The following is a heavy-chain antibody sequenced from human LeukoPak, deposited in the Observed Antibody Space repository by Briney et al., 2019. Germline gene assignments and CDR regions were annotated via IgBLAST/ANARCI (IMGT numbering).Heavy chain of an antibody. CDR3: ARGDNYYHYYMDV. Sequence: ASVKVSCKASGYTLTRHYIHWVRQAPGQGLEWMGIINPSGGSTTYAQKFQGRVTMTRDTSTSTVYMELSSLRSEDTAVYYCARGDNYYHYYMDVWGKGTTFTVSS. J-gene: IGHJ6*03. CDR1: GYTLTRHY. D-gene: IGHD2-15*01. CDR2: INPSGGST. V-gene: IGHV1-46*01.